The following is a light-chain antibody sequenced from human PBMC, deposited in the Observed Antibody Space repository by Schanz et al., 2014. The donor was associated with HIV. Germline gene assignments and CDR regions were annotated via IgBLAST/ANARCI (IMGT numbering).Light chain of an antibody. CDR3: ASWDDSLNTYV. V-gene: IGLV1-44*01. J-gene: IGLJ1*01. Sequence: QSVLTQPPSASGTPGQRVTISCSGSRSNIGRNTVHWYQQLPRTAPKLLIYSNNQRPSGVPARFSGSKSGTSASLAISGLRSEDEGDYFCASWDDSLNTYVFGAGTKLTVL. CDR2: SNN. CDR1: RSNIGRNT.